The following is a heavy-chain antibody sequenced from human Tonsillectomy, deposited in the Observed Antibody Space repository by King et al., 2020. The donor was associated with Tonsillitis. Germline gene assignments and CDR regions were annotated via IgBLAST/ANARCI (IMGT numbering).Heavy chain of an antibody. V-gene: IGHV3-21*01. J-gene: IGHJ6*02. CDR3: ARDNLGTTLVFGYYGMDV. Sequence: DVQLVESGGGLVKPGGSLRLSCAASEFTFSSYSMNWVRQAPGKGLEWVSSISTSSSYIYYGDSVKGRFTVSRDNAKNSLYLHMNSLRAEDTAVYYCARDNLGTTLVFGYYGMDVWGQGTTVIVSS. CDR1: EFTFSSYS. CDR2: ISTSSSYI. D-gene: IGHD1-26*01.